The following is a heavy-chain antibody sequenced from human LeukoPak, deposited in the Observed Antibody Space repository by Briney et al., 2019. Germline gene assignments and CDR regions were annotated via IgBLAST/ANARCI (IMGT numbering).Heavy chain of an antibody. Sequence: SETLSLTCAVYGGSFSGYYWSWIRQPPGKGLEWIGEINHSGSTNYNPSLKSRVTISVDTSKNQFSLKLSSVTAADTAVYYCASSALAFHDYGMDVWGQGTTVTVSS. J-gene: IGHJ6*02. CDR2: INHSGST. V-gene: IGHV4-34*01. CDR3: ASSALAFHDYGMDV. CDR1: GGSFSGYY.